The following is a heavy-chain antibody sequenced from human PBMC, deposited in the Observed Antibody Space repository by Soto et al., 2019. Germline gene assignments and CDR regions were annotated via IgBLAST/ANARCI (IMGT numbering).Heavy chain of an antibody. Sequence: QVQLVQSGAEVKNPGSSVKVSCKASGGTFSSYAISWVRQAPGQGLEWMGGIIPIFGTANYAQKFQGRVTITADESTSTAYMELSSLRSEDTAVYYCARSTDAAMVYYYYGMDVWGQGTTVTVSS. CDR2: IIPIFGTA. D-gene: IGHD5-18*01. V-gene: IGHV1-69*01. CDR1: GGTFSSYA. CDR3: ARSTDAAMVYYYYGMDV. J-gene: IGHJ6*02.